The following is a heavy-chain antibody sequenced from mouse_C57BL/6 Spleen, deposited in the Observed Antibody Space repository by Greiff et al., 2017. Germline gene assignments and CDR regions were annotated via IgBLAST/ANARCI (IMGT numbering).Heavy chain of an antibody. V-gene: IGHV1-72*01. CDR1: GYTFTSYW. D-gene: IGHD1-1*01. Sequence: QVHVKQPGAELVKPGASVKLSCKASGYTFTSYWMHWVKQRPGRGLEWIGRIDPNSGGTKYNEKFKSKATLTVDKPSSTAYMQLSSLTSEDSAVYDCARLKDYGSPYWYFDVWGTGTTVTVSS. CDR2: IDPNSGGT. CDR3: ARLKDYGSPYWYFDV. J-gene: IGHJ1*03.